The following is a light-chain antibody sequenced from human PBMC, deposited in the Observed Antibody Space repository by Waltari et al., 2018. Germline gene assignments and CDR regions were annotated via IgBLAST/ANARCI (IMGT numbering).Light chain of an antibody. CDR2: SAS. CDR3: QQCYGLPYP. Sequence: DIQMTQSPSSLSASVGDRVTITCRASQNIDKYVSWYQQKPGKAPDLLIPSASTLQSNVPSRFSGSGSGTEFTLLIHRLQPEDFGTYFCQQCYGLPYPFGQGTKVEI. J-gene: IGKJ2*01. CDR1: QNIDKY. V-gene: IGKV1-39*01.